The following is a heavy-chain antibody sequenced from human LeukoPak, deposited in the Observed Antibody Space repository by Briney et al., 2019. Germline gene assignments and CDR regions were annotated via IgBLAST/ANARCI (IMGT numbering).Heavy chain of an antibody. CDR3: ARAGYYGDDAFDL. V-gene: IGHV3-7*01. Sequence: PGGSLRLSCAGSGFTIGTYWMSWVRQAPGQGLEWVANTRQDGSEKYYVDSVKGRLTISRDNAKNSLYLQMNSLRAEDTAIYYCARAGYYGDDAFDLWGQGTMVTVSS. D-gene: IGHD2/OR15-2a*01. CDR2: TRQDGSEK. CDR1: GFTIGTYW. J-gene: IGHJ3*01.